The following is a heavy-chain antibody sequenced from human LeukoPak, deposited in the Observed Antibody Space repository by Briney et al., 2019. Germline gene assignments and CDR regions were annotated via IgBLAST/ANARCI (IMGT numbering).Heavy chain of an antibody. V-gene: IGHV3-23*01. J-gene: IGHJ4*02. Sequence: LGGSLILSCATSGFTFSSYVMTWVRQAPGKGLEWVSSITASDVTTYYADSVRGRFTISRDNSKNTLYLQMNSLRPEDTAVYYCARARPSMWIDYWGQGTLVTVSS. D-gene: IGHD5-12*01. CDR1: GFTFSSYV. CDR3: ARARPSMWIDY. CDR2: ITASDVTT.